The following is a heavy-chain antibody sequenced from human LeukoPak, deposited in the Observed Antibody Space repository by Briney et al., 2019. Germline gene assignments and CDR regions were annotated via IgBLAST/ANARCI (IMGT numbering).Heavy chain of an antibody. J-gene: IGHJ4*02. D-gene: IGHD1-26*01. CDR2: IIPMFGTV. CDR3: ARDRYGVRSGSCDY. V-gene: IGHV1-69*05. CDR1: GGTFSSYA. Sequence: SAKVSCKASGGTFSSYAISWVRQAPGQGLEWMGGIIPMFGTVNYAQKFQGRVTITRNTSISTAFMELSSLRSEDTAVYYCARDRYGVRSGSCDYWGQGTLVTVSS.